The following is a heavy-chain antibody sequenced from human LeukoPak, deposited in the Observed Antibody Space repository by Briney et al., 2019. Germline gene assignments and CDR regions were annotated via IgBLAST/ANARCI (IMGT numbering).Heavy chain of an antibody. Sequence: GGSLRLSCAASGFTFSSYAMSWVRQAPGKGLEWVSAISGSGISTYYVDSVKGRFTISRDNSKNTLYLQMNSLRAEDTAVYYCARTPAVAGFYFDYWGQGTLVTVSS. CDR3: ARTPAVAGFYFDY. V-gene: IGHV3-23*01. J-gene: IGHJ4*02. CDR1: GFTFSSYA. D-gene: IGHD6-19*01. CDR2: ISGSGIST.